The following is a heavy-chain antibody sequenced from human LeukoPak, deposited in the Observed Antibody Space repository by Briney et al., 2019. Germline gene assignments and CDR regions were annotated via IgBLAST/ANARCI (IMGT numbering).Heavy chain of an antibody. CDR3: ARATSGSYYVY. D-gene: IGHD1-26*01. CDR2: INSDGSST. V-gene: IGHV3-74*01. J-gene: IGHJ4*02. CDR1: GLTFSSYW. Sequence: GGSLRLSCAASGLTFSSYWMHWVRQAPGKGLVWVSRINSDGSSTSYADSVKGRFTISRDNAKNTLYLQMNSLRAEDTAVYYCARATSGSYYVYWGRGTLVTVSS.